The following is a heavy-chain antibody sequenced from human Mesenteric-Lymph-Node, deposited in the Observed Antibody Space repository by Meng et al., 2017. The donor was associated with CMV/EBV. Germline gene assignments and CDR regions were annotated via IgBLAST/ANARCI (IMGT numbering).Heavy chain of an antibody. CDR3: VRVPSDYYAMDV. V-gene: IGHV1-69*04. CDR1: GVTFSSYA. Sequence: SVKVSCKASGVTFSSYAISWVRQAPGQGLEWMGRIIPILGIATYAQRFQGRVTITADKSTSTAYMELSSLRSEDTAVYYCVRVPSDYYAMDVWGQGTTVTVSS. CDR2: IIPILGIA. J-gene: IGHJ6*02.